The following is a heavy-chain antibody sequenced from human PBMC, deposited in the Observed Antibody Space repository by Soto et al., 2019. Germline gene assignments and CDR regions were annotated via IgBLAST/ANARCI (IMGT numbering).Heavy chain of an antibody. Sequence: SVKVSCKASGGTFSSYAISWVRQAPGQGLEWMGGIIPIFGTANYAQKFQGRVTITADKSTSTAYMELSSLRSEDTAVYYCARDPDPRLYYYDSSGYSGDYWGQGTLVSVSS. CDR2: IIPIFGTA. D-gene: IGHD3-22*01. J-gene: IGHJ4*02. CDR3: ARDPDPRLYYYDSSGYSGDY. CDR1: GGTFSSYA. V-gene: IGHV1-69*06.